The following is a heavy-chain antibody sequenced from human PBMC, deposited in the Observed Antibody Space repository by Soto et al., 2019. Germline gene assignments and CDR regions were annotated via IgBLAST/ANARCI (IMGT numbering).Heavy chain of an antibody. D-gene: IGHD6-19*01. CDR2: ISYDGSNK. CDR3: ARGTRNRIAVAGIDY. CDR1: GFTFSSYA. V-gene: IGHV3-30-3*01. Sequence: QVQLVESGGGVVQPGRSLRLSCAASGFTFSSYAMHWVRQAPGKGLDGVAVISYDGSNKYYADSVKGRFTISRDNSKNTLYLQMNSLRAEDTAVYYCARGTRNRIAVAGIDYWGQGTLVTVSS. J-gene: IGHJ4*02.